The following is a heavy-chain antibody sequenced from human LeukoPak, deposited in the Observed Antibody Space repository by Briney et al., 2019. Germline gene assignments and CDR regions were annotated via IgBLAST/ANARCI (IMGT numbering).Heavy chain of an antibody. D-gene: IGHD2-15*01. CDR1: GFTFSSFA. J-gene: IGHJ4*02. CDR3: AKQLGYCSDGSCYFPY. Sequence: GGSLRLSCAASGFTFSSFAMSWVRQAPGKGLKWVSTISGGGGNTYYADSVKGRLTISRGNSKSTLCLQTNSLRAEDTAVYYCAKQLGYCSDGSCYFPYWGQGTLVTVPS. CDR2: ISGGGGNT. V-gene: IGHV3-23*01.